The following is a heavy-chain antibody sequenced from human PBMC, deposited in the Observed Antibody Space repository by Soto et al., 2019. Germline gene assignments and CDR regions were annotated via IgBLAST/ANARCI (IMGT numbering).Heavy chain of an antibody. CDR2: IYWDDDK. Sequence: QITLKESGPALVKPTQTLTLTCTFSGFSLSTSGVGVGWIRQPPGKALEWLALIYWDDDKRYSPSLKSRLTITKDTSKNQVVLTMTNMDPVDTATYYCAHRPRSSSWYYYGMDVWGQGTTVTVSS. V-gene: IGHV2-5*02. D-gene: IGHD6-13*01. J-gene: IGHJ6*02. CDR3: AHRPRSSSWYYYGMDV. CDR1: GFSLSTSGVG.